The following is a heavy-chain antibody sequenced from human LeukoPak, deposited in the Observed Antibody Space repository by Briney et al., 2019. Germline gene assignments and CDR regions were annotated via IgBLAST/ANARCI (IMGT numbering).Heavy chain of an antibody. CDR3: AKASPYYDVLTGYYYYFDY. CDR1: GFTFSSYS. J-gene: IGHJ4*02. D-gene: IGHD3-9*01. Sequence: GGSLRLSCAASGFTFSSYSMNWVRQAPGKGLEWVSAVSVSADSTYYADSVKGRFTISRDNSRNMVYLQMNSLRAEDTAIYYCAKASPYYDVLTGYYYYFDYWGQGTLVTVSS. V-gene: IGHV3-23*01. CDR2: VSVSADST.